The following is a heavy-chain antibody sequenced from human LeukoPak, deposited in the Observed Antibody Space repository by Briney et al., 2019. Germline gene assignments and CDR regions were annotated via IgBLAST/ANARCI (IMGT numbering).Heavy chain of an antibody. J-gene: IGHJ4*02. CDR1: GFTFSSYN. CDR2: ISSSSNYI. Sequence: GGSLRLSCAASGFTFSSYNMNWVRQAPGKGLEWVSSISSSSNYIYYADSVKGRFTISRDNAKNSLYLQMNSLRAEDTAVYYCARPYYYDSSGYYYDYWGQGTLVTVSP. CDR3: ARPYYYDSSGYYYDY. V-gene: IGHV3-21*01. D-gene: IGHD3-22*01.